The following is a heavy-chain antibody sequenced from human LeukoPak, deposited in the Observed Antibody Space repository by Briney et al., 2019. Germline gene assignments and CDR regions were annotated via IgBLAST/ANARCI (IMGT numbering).Heavy chain of an antibody. CDR1: GYSISSGYY. V-gene: IGHV4-38-2*02. J-gene: IGHJ5*02. D-gene: IGHD3-10*01. CDR3: ARAAYYYGSGSLPGNWFDP. Sequence: PSETLSLTCTVSGYSISSGYYWGWIRQPPGKGLEWIGSIYHSGSTYYNPSLKSRVTISVDTSKNQFSLKLSSVTAADTAVYYCARAAYYYGSGSLPGNWFDPWGQGTLVTVSS. CDR2: IYHSGST.